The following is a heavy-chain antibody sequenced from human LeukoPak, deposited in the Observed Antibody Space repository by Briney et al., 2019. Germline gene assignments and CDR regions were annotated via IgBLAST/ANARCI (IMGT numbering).Heavy chain of an antibody. CDR2: ISYDGSNK. D-gene: IGHD2-15*01. Sequence: GGSLRLSCAASGFTFSSYAMHWVRQAPGKGLEWVAVISYDGSNKYYADSVKGRFTISRDNSKNTLYLQMNSLRAEDTAVYYCARTPCSGGSCYSNQPLYYFDYWGQGTLVTVSS. J-gene: IGHJ4*02. CDR1: GFTFSSYA. V-gene: IGHV3-30-3*01. CDR3: ARTPCSGGSCYSNQPLYYFDY.